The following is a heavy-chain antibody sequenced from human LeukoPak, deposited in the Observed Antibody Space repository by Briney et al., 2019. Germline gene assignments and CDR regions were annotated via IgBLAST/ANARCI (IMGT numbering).Heavy chain of an antibody. CDR3: AREVDGDYYFDY. CDR1: GGSISSGGYS. CDR2: VYHSGST. Sequence: PSETLSLTCAVSGGSISSGGYSWSWIRQPPGKGLEWIGYVYHSGSTYYNPSLKSRVTISVDRSKDQFSLKLSSVTAADTAVYYCAREVDGDYYFDYWGQGTLVTVSS. V-gene: IGHV4-30-2*01. J-gene: IGHJ4*02. D-gene: IGHD4-17*01.